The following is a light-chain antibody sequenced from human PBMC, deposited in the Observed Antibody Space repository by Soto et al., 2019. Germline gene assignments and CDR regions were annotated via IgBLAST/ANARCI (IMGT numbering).Light chain of an antibody. J-gene: IGLJ3*02. CDR1: SSDVGYDNY. CDR3: TSHTASSTWV. CDR2: EVS. V-gene: IGLV2-14*01. Sequence: QSALTQPASVSGSPGQSITISCTGTSSDVGYDNYVSWFQQHPGKAPKLMIYEVSRRPSGVSNRFSGSKSANTASLTISGLQAEDEADYYCTSHTASSTWVFGGGPKVTVL.